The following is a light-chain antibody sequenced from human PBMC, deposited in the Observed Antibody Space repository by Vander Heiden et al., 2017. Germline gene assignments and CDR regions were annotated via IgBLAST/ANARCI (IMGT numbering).Light chain of an antibody. CDR3: QSADSDDAYVV. CDR2: KDS. CDR1: ALSKQY. Sequence: SYELTQHPSVSVSPGPTARITCSADALSKQYSYWYQQRPGQAPVLLIYKDSQRPPGIPERFSGSTSGTTVTLTISGVQAEDEADYFCQSADSDDAYVVFGGGTKLTVL. J-gene: IGLJ3*02. V-gene: IGLV3-25*03.